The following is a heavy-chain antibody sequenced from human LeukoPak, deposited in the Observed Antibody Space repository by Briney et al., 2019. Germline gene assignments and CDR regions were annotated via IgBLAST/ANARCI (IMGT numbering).Heavy chain of an antibody. CDR1: GFTFGSYG. Sequence: GRSLRLSCAASGFTFGSYGMHWVRQAPGKGLEWVAVIWYDGSNKYYADSVKGRFTISRDNSKNTLYLQMNSLRAGDTAVYYCVKDQARNYHDSSGFDYWGQGTLVTVSS. D-gene: IGHD3-22*01. J-gene: IGHJ4*02. V-gene: IGHV3-33*06. CDR2: IWYDGSNK. CDR3: VKDQARNYHDSSGFDY.